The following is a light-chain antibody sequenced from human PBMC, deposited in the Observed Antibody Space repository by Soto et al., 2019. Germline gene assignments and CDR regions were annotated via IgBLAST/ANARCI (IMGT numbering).Light chain of an antibody. CDR3: QTWGAGIVL. CDR1: SGHSSYA. CDR2: VNGDGRH. V-gene: IGLV4-69*01. Sequence: QPVLTQSPSASASLGASVKLTCTLSSGHSSYAIAWHQQQPEQGPRYLMKVNGDGRHSRGDGIPDRFSGSSSGAEHYLTISSLQSEDEADYYCQTWGAGIVLFGGGTKLTVL. J-gene: IGLJ2*01.